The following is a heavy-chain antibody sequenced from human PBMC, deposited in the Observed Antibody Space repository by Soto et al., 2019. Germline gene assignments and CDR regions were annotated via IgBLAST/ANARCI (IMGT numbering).Heavy chain of an antibody. CDR2: IIPVLDIA. CDR1: GGTFRSYT. D-gene: IGHD2-2*01. J-gene: IGHJ4*02. Sequence: GAPVKVSCKAFGGTFRSYTISWVRQAPGQRVDWMGRIIPVLDIANYAQKFQGRVTITADKSTNTAYMELNSLRSEDTAVYYCASIPLGYCYSSTCWGYFDSWGQGTLVTVSS. CDR3: ASIPLGYCYSSTCWGYFDS. V-gene: IGHV1-69*02.